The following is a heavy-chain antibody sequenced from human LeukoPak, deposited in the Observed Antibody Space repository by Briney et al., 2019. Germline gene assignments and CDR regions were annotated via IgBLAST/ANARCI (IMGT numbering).Heavy chain of an antibody. CDR3: ARGGSGSVSAFDI. CDR1: GYTFSSYG. D-gene: IGHD3-10*01. J-gene: IGHJ3*02. Sequence: ASVKVSCKASGYTFSSYGITWVRQAPGQGLEWMGWISGYNDNTNYAQKLQGRVTMTADTSTSTAYMELRSLRSDDTAVYYCARGGSGSVSAFDIWGQGTMVTVSS. CDR2: ISGYNDNT. V-gene: IGHV1-18*01.